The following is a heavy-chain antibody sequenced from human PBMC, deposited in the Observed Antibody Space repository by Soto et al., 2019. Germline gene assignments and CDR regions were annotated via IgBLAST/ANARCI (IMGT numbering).Heavy chain of an antibody. CDR2: ISAYNGNT. V-gene: IGHV1-18*01. D-gene: IGHD3-22*01. CDR1: GYTFTSYG. CDR3: ARESYYDSSGYYYRYYYGMDV. J-gene: IGHJ6*02. Sequence: GASVKVSCKASGYTFTSYGISWVRQAPGQGLEWMGWISAYNGNTNYAQKLQGRATMTTDTSTSTAYMELRSLRSDDTAVYYCARESYYDSSGYYYRYYYGMDVWGQGTTVTVSS.